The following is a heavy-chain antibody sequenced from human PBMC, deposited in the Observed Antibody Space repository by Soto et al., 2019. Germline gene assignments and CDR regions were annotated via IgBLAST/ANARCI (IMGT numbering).Heavy chain of an antibody. CDR2: FSGSGCST. D-gene: IGHD3-3*01. CDR1: GFTFSNYA. CDR3: ARDWTGDTCPCLDV. Sequence: EVQLLESGGGLVQPGGSLRLSCAAAGFTFSNYALTWVRQSPGKGLEWVSTFSGSGCSTYYSASVRGRFTISRDNTKNTLFLQMNSLRVEDTAIYYCARDWTGDTCPCLDVWGQGTTVSVSS. V-gene: IGHV3-23*01. J-gene: IGHJ6*02.